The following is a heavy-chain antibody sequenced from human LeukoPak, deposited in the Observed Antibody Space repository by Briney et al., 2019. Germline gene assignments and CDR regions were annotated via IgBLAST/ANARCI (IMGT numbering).Heavy chain of an antibody. Sequence: PSETLSLTCAVYGGSFSGYYWCWIRQPPGKGLEWIGEINHSGSTNYNPSLKSRVTISVDTSKNQFSLKLSSVTAADTAVYYCARVDYYDSSGYSYWGQGTLVTVSS. J-gene: IGHJ4*02. CDR2: INHSGST. D-gene: IGHD3-22*01. V-gene: IGHV4-34*01. CDR3: ARVDYYDSSGYSY. CDR1: GGSFSGYY.